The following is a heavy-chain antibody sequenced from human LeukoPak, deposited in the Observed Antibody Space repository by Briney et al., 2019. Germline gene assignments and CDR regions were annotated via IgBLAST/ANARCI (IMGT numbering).Heavy chain of an antibody. CDR1: GYTFTSYD. CDR2: MNPSSGNT. V-gene: IGHV1-8*01. CDR3: ARVAYYYDSAGLYLNYFYGMDV. J-gene: IGHJ6*02. Sequence: ASVKVSCKASGYTFTSYDINWVRQATGQGLEWLGWMNPSSGNTGYAQKFQGRVNMTRDTSISTVYMELSSLRSEDTAVYYCARVAYYYDSAGLYLNYFYGMDVWGQGTTVTVSS. D-gene: IGHD3-22*01.